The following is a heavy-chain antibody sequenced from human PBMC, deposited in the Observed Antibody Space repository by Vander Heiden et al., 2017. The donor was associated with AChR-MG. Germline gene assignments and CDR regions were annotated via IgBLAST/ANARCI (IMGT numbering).Heavy chain of an antibody. CDR2: IYYSGST. Sequence: QLQLQESGPGLVKPSETLSLTCTVPGGSISSSSHYWGWIRQPPGKGLEWIGSIYYSGSTYYNPSLKGRATISVDTSKNQFSLKLSSVTAADTAVYYCARRATIFGVVTDWGQGTLVTVSS. J-gene: IGHJ4*02. D-gene: IGHD3-3*01. CDR1: GGSISSSSHY. V-gene: IGHV4-39*01. CDR3: ARRATIFGVVTD.